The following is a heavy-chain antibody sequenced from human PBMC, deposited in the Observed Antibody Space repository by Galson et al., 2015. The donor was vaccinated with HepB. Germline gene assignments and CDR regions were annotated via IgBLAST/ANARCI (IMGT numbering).Heavy chain of an antibody. J-gene: IGHJ4*02. V-gene: IGHV3-33*06. CDR2: IWYDGSNK. CDR1: GFTFSSYG. Sequence: SLRLSCAASGFTFSSYGMHWVRQAPGKGLEWVAVIWYDGSNKYYADSVKGRFTISRDNSKNTLYLQMDSLRAEDTAVYYCAKRGADSSGWSGPAPWDYWGQGTLVTVSS. D-gene: IGHD6-19*01. CDR3: AKRGADSSGWSGPAPWDY.